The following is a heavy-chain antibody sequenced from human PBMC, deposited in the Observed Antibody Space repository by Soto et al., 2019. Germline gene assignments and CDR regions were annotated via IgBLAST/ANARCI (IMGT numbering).Heavy chain of an antibody. V-gene: IGHV1-18*01. J-gene: IGHJ5*02. CDR3: ARDWKGAEGFDP. D-gene: IGHD1-1*01. CDR1: GYTFSTYG. CDR2: IGADNGDT. Sequence: QVQLVQSGAEVKKPGASVKVSCKASGYTFSTYGFSWVRQAPGQGLEWMGWIGADNGDTNYAQNFQGRVTMTTDTSTTTSYMELRSLKSDGTAVYFCARDWKGAEGFDPWGQGTLVTVSS.